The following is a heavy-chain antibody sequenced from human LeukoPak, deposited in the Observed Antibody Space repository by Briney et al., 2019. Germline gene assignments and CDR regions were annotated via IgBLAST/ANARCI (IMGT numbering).Heavy chain of an antibody. D-gene: IGHD2-15*01. J-gene: IGHJ3*02. CDR1: GGSISSSSYY. CDR2: IYYSGST. Sequence: SETLSLTCTVSGGSISSSSYYWGWIRQPPGKGLEWIGSIYYSGSTYYNPSLKSRVTISVDTSKNQFSLKLSSVTAADTAVYYCARDRDGSCFEYAFDIWGQGTMVTVSS. V-gene: IGHV4-39*07. CDR3: ARDRDGSCFEYAFDI.